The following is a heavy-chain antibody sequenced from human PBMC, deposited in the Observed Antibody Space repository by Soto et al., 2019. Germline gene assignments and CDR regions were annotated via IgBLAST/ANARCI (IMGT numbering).Heavy chain of an antibody. CDR1: GFTVSGNY. CDR2: IYSDGTT. Sequence: EVQVVESGGDLIQPGGSLRLSCAASGFTVSGNYMNWVRQAPGKGLEWVSVIYSDGTTYYADSVKGRFTISRDNSKNTLYLQMNSLRAEDTAVYYCAIVSSDSIPGVGFWGQGTLVTVSS. CDR3: AIVSSDSIPGVGF. J-gene: IGHJ4*02. D-gene: IGHD6-19*01. V-gene: IGHV3-53*01.